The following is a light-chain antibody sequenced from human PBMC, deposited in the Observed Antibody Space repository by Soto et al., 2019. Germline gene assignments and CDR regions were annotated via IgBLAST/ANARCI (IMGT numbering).Light chain of an antibody. V-gene: IGKV3-20*01. CDR2: GAS. Sequence: EIVLTQSPGTLSLSPGERATLSCRASQSVSSSYLAWYQKKPGQSPRLLIYGASSRATVIPDMFSGSGSGTDFTLTISRLESEDFALYYCQQYGSSPPRTFGQGTKLEIK. J-gene: IGKJ2*01. CDR1: QSVSSSY. CDR3: QQYGSSPPRT.